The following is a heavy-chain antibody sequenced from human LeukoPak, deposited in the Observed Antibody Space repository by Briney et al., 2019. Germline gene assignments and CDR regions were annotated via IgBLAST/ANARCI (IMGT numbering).Heavy chain of an antibody. CDR1: GGTFSSYA. CDR3: ARAHYYDSSGYYRNFDY. J-gene: IGHJ4*02. Sequence: ASVKVSCKASGGTFSSYAISWVRQAPGQGLEWMGGIIPIFGTANYAQKFQGRVTITADESTSTAYMELSSLRSEDTVVYYCARAHYYDSSGYYRNFDYWGQGTLVTVSS. D-gene: IGHD3-22*01. V-gene: IGHV1-69*13. CDR2: IIPIFGTA.